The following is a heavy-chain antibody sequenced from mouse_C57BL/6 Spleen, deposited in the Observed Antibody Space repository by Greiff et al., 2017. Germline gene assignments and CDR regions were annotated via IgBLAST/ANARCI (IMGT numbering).Heavy chain of an antibody. CDR3: TTPDFDY. V-gene: IGHV14-4*01. J-gene: IGHJ2*01. CDR2: IDPENGDT. CDR1: GFNIKDDY. Sequence: VQLQQSGAELVRPGASVKLSCTASGFNIKDDYMHWVKQRPEQGLEWIGWIDPENGDTEYASKFQGKATITADTSSNTAYLQLSSLTSEDTAVYYCTTPDFDYWGQGTTLTVSS.